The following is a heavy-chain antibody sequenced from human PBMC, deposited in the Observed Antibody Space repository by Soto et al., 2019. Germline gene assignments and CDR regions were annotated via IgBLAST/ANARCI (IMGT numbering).Heavy chain of an antibody. CDR1: GFTFSSYS. J-gene: IGHJ4*02. CDR3: ARDSDCTNGVCPDY. CDR2: ISYDGSNK. D-gene: IGHD2-8*01. Sequence: GGSLRLSCAASGFTFSSYSMNWVRQAPGKGLEWVAVISYDGSNKYYADSVKGRFTISRDNSKNTLYLQMNSLRAEDTAVYYCARDSDCTNGVCPDYWGQGTLVTVSS. V-gene: IGHV3-30*03.